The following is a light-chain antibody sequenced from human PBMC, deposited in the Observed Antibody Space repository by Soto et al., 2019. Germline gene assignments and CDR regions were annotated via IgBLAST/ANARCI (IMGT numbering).Light chain of an antibody. CDR3: QQYNTYPRT. CDR2: DAS. V-gene: IGKV1-5*01. CDR1: QSISSW. J-gene: IGKJ2*01. Sequence: DLPMTQSPSTLSASVGDRVTITCRASQSISSWLAWYQQKPGKAPKLLIYDASSLESGVPSRFSGSGSGTEFTLTISSLQPDDFATYYCQQYNTYPRTFGQGTKLEIK.